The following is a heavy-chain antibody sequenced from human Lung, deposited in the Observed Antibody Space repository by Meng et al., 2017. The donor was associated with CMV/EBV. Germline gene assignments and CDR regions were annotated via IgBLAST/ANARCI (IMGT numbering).Heavy chain of an antibody. CDR1: VFSLSTDGMR. Sequence: SGXXLVTPTQTLTLTCSFSVFSLSTDGMRVSWIRQSPWKAPEWLARIDWDDDKFYSTSLKTRLTISKDPSKNQLVLTMTNMDPLDTATYYCARLVPSTGSYLGFDFWGQGXLVTVSS. V-gene: IGHV2-70*04. D-gene: IGHD1-26*01. CDR3: ARLVPSTGSYLGFDF. J-gene: IGHJ4*02. CDR2: IDWDDDK.